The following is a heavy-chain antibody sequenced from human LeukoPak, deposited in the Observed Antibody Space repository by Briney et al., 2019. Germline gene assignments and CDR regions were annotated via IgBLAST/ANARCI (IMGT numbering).Heavy chain of an antibody. CDR2: IKRETDGGTI. V-gene: IGHV3-15*01. CDR3: TTDRYYDNSELQFQH. CDR1: GFTFSSYA. D-gene: IGHD3-22*01. Sequence: GGSLRLSCAASGFTFSSYAMSWVRQAPGKGLEWLGRIKRETDGGTIDYAAPVKGRFTISRDDSRNTLYLQMDSLKIEDTAVYYCTTDRYYDNSELQFQHWGQGTLVTVSS. J-gene: IGHJ1*01.